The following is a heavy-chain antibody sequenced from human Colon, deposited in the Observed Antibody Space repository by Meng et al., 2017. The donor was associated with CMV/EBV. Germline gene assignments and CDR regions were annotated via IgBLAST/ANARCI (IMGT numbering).Heavy chain of an antibody. J-gene: IGHJ4*02. CDR3: ARDGEHSGYDSPEPLFDH. Sequence: GSLRLSCTVSGVSINNDYWGWIRQPPGKGLEWIAYIHSNGNTNYNPSLKHRVTISLDTSRNQFSLKLSSVIAADTAVYYCARDGEHSGYDSPEPLFDHWGQGTLVTVSS. V-gene: IGHV4-4*08. CDR1: GVSINNDY. D-gene: IGHD5-12*01. CDR2: IHSNGNT.